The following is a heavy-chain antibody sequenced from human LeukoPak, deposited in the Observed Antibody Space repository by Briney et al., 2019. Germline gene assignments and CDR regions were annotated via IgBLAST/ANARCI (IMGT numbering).Heavy chain of an antibody. CDR2: ISAYNGNT. Sequence: ASVKVSCKASGYTFTSYGISWVRQAPGQGFEWMGWISAYNGNTNYAQKLQGRVTMTTDTSTSTAYMELRSLRSDDTAVYYCARDSRYFDWLPSYYYYGMDVWGQGTTVTVSS. CDR3: ARDSRYFDWLPSYYYYGMDV. J-gene: IGHJ6*02. V-gene: IGHV1-18*01. D-gene: IGHD3-9*01. CDR1: GYTFTSYG.